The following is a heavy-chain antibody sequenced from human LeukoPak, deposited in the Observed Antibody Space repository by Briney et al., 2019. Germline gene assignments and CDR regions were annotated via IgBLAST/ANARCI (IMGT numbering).Heavy chain of an antibody. CDR3: ARQVSDYFYYYIDV. CDR2: IYYSGTT. V-gene: IGHV4-39*01. Sequence: ALETLSLTCSVSGGSISSSGYYWNWIRQPPGKGLEWVGSIYYSGTTYYNSSLKSRVTISEDTSKNRFSLMLTSVTAADTAVYYCARQVSDYFYYYIDVWGEGTTVIVSS. J-gene: IGHJ6*03. CDR1: GGSISSSGYY.